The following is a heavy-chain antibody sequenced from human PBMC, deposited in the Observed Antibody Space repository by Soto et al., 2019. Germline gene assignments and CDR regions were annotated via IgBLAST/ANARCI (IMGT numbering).Heavy chain of an antibody. Sequence: GGSLRLSCAASGFIFSTYRMNWVRQAPWKGLEWVSSISSSSSYIYYADSVKGRFTLSRDNAKNSLYLQMNSLRAEDTAVYYCARDGYCSGGNCYSVPVFDYWGQGTLVTVSS. CDR2: ISSSSSYI. J-gene: IGHJ4*02. V-gene: IGHV3-21*01. CDR1: GFIFSTYR. D-gene: IGHD2-15*01. CDR3: ARDGYCSGGNCYSVPVFDY.